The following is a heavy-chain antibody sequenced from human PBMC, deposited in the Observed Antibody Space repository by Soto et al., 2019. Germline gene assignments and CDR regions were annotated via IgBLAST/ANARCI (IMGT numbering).Heavy chain of an antibody. D-gene: IGHD3-10*01. V-gene: IGHV4-30-2*01. CDR3: ARAQFYSGSGNYNNLMFDA. J-gene: IGHJ5*02. Sequence: SETLSLTCAVSGGSIGGVGYSWSWIRQPPGGGLEWIGYMYHSGTFLKSPSLKTRLTMSLEMSKNQFSLTLNSMTAADTAVYYCARAQFYSGSGNYNNLMFDAWGQGIKVTVSS. CDR2: MYHSGTF. CDR1: GGSIGGVGYS.